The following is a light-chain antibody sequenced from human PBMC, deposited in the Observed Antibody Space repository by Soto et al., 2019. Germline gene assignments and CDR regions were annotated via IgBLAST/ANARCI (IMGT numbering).Light chain of an antibody. CDR2: AGS. CDR3: QKSYTIQRT. V-gene: IGKV1-39*01. CDR1: QPISSH. J-gene: IGKJ1*01. Sequence: DIQLTQSPSSLSASVGDRVTITCRASQPISSHLNWFQQKPGKAPRLLIYAGSRLLGGVPLRFSASESGTDSNLTISSLQPEDFATYFCQKSYTIQRTFGLGTGVEFK.